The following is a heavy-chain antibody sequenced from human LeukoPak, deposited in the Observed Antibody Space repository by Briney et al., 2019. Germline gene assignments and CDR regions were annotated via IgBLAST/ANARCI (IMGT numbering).Heavy chain of an antibody. CDR1: GGSISSTNYY. V-gene: IGHV4-39*01. CDR2: MYYSGST. D-gene: IGHD3-16*01. Sequence: TSETLSLTCSVSGGSISSTNYYWGWLRQPPGKGLEWIGSMYYSGSTYYNPSLKSRVTISVDTPKNQFSRKLSPVTAADTAVYHGARHYVPWGQGTLVTVSS. CDR3: ARHYVP. J-gene: IGHJ5*02.